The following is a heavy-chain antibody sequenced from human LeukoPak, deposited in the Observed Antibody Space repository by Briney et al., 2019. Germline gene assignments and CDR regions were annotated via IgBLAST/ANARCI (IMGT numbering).Heavy chain of an antibody. CDR1: GYTFTSYD. V-gene: IGHV1-8*03. J-gene: IGHJ6*03. Sequence: GASVKVSCKASGYTFTSYDINWVRQATGQGLEWMGWMNPNSGNTGYAQKFQGRVTITRNTSISTAYMELSSLRSEDTAVYYCARAVKAIFGVGYYYYMDVWGKGTTVTVSS. CDR3: ARAVKAIFGVGYYYYMDV. CDR2: MNPNSGNT. D-gene: IGHD3-3*01.